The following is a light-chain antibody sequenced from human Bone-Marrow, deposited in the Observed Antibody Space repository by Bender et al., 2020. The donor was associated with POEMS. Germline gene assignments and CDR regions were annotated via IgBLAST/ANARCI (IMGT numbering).Light chain of an antibody. CDR2: VNTDGSH. Sequence: QLVLTQSPSASASLGALVKLTCTLSSGHTNYAIAWHQQQPEKGPRFLMTVNTDGSHTKGDGISDRFSGSNSGAERYLTISSLQSEDEADYYCQTWGTGIWVFGGGTKLTVL. CDR1: SGHTNYA. CDR3: QTWGTGIWV. V-gene: IGLV4-69*01. J-gene: IGLJ3*02.